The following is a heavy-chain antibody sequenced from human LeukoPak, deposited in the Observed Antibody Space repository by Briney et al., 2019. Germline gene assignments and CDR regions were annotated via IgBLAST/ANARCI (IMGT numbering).Heavy chain of an antibody. D-gene: IGHD5-12*01. CDR2: ISGSGARS. CDR1: GFTVSSNY. CDR3: AKYLAYIGYDPLDY. Sequence: GGSLRLSCAASGFTVSSNYMSWVRQAPGAGLEWVSAISGSGARSYYVDSVKGRFTISRDNSKNTLYLQMNSLRAEDTAVYYCAKYLAYIGYDPLDYWGQGTLVTVSS. V-gene: IGHV3-23*01. J-gene: IGHJ4*02.